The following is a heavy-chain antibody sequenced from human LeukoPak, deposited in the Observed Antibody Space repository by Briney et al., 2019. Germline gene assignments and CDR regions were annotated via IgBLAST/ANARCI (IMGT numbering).Heavy chain of an antibody. Sequence: SETLSLTCTVSGGSISSSSYYWGWIRQPPGKGLEWIGSIYYSGSTYYNPSLKSRVTISVDTPKNQFSLKLSSVTAADTAVYYCAMRHGDKYYDFWSGSPAYWGQGTLVTVSS. CDR3: AMRHGDKYYDFWSGSPAY. CDR2: IYYSGST. V-gene: IGHV4-39*01. D-gene: IGHD3-3*01. J-gene: IGHJ4*02. CDR1: GGSISSSSYY.